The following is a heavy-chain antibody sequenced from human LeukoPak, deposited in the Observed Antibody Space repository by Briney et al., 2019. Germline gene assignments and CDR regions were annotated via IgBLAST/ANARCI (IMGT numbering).Heavy chain of an antibody. J-gene: IGHJ4*02. CDR2: ISPYSGGT. D-gene: IGHD6-13*01. CDR3: ARVRGQQLGIIDY. Sequence: ASVKVSCKASGYIFTGCYIHWVRQAPGQGLEWMGWISPYSGGTDYAQNFQGRVTMTRDTSISTAYMELTRLTSDDTAVYYCARVRGQQLGIIDYWGQGSLVTVSS. CDR1: GYIFTGCY. V-gene: IGHV1-2*02.